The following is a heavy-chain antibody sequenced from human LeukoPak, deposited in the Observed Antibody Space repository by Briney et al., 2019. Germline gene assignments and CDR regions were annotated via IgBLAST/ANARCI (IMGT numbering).Heavy chain of an antibody. J-gene: IGHJ4*02. Sequence: PGGSLRLSCAASGFTFSSYTMNWVRQAPGRGLEWVSAFSAGGGGTYYADSVKGRFIISRDNSKSTLYLQMNSLRAEDTAVYYCAREYPASFDYWGQGTLVTVSS. CDR2: FSAGGGGT. V-gene: IGHV3-23*01. CDR1: GFTFSSYT. CDR3: AREYPASFDY.